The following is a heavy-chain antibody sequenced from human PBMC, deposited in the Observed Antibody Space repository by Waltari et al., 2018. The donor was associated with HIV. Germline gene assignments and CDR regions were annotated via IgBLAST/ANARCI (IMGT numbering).Heavy chain of an antibody. V-gene: IGHV4-39*02. J-gene: IGHJ5*02. CDR2: ALSSGQI. D-gene: IGHD1-20*01. Sequence: QVQLQESGPGLVKPSETLSLTCTVSGGSVTPIDFFWGWIRQTPEKGLQWVGSALSSGQIYSNPSLRSRVTISIDTSKNEFSLKLTSVTAEDTAVYYCARVTGNREGSWFDPWGQGTLVTVSS. CDR1: GGSVTPIDFF. CDR3: ARVTGNREGSWFDP.